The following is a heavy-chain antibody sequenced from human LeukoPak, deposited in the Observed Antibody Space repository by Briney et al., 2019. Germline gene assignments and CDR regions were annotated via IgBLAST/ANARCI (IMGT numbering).Heavy chain of an antibody. CDR3: ARARFKSDY. D-gene: IGHD3-3*01. J-gene: IGHJ4*02. CDR1: GFPFSTYW. V-gene: IGHV3-74*01. Sequence: PGGSLRLSCAASGFPFSTYWMDWVRQAPGKGLAWVSRINSEGTYTTYADSVKGRFIISRDNAKDTLFLQMNTLRVEDTAVYYCARARFKSDYWGQGTLVAVSS. CDR2: INSEGTYT.